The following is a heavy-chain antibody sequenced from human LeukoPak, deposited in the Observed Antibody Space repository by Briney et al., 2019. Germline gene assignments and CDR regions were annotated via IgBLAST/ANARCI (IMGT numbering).Heavy chain of an antibody. CDR1: GYTFTGYY. Sequence: GASVKVSCKASGYTFTGYYMHWVRQAPGQGLERMGWINPNSGGTNYAQKFQGRVTMTRDTSISTAYMELSRLRSDDTAVYYCARGLDYYDSSGLERWGQGTLVTVSS. J-gene: IGHJ4*02. CDR3: ARGLDYYDSSGLER. D-gene: IGHD3-22*01. V-gene: IGHV1-2*02. CDR2: INPNSGGT.